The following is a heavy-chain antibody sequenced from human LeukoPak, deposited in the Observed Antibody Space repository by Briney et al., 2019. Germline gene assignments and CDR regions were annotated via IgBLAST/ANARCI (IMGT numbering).Heavy chain of an antibody. D-gene: IGHD3-22*01. CDR3: AKRLKRNYYYHYAMDV. J-gene: IGHJ6*02. V-gene: IGHV3-23*01. CDR1: GFTFKTHA. CDR2: IDDSGVIR. Sequence: GGSLRLSCAASGFTFKTHAMSWVRQAPGKGLEWVSRIDDSGVIRSYADSVKGRFTISRDNSKMALTLQMNSLRAEDTAVYYCAKRLKRNYYYHYAMDVWGQGTTVTVSS.